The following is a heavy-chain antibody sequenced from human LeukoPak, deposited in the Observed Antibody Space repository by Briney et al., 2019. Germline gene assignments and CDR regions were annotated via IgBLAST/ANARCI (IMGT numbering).Heavy chain of an antibody. CDR3: ARADDSSGYYPSHGFDY. J-gene: IGHJ4*02. D-gene: IGHD3-22*01. V-gene: IGHV4-59*01. CDR1: GGSISSYY. Sequence: PSETLSLTCTVSGGSISSYYWSWLRQPPGKGLEGLGYIYYSGSTNYNPSLKSRVTISVDTSKNQFSLKLSSVTAADTAVYYCARADDSSGYYPSHGFDYWGQGTLVTVSS. CDR2: IYYSGST.